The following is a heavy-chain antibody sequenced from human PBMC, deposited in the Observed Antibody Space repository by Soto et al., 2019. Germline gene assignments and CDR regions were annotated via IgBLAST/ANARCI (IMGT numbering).Heavy chain of an antibody. D-gene: IGHD5-12*01. CDR1: GFTFDDYA. V-gene: IGHV3-9*01. Sequence: PGGSLRLSCAASGFTFDDYAMHWVRQAPGKGLEWVSGISWNSGSIGYADSVKGRFTISRDNAKNSLYLQMNSLRAEDTALYYCAKGTDGYNSGGHFDYWGQGTLVTVSS. CDR3: AKGTDGYNSGGHFDY. CDR2: ISWNSGSI. J-gene: IGHJ4*02.